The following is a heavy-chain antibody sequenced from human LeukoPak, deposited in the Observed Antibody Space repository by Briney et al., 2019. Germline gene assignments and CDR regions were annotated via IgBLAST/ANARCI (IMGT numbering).Heavy chain of an antibody. CDR1: GGSISSYY. CDR3: ARVYGDYLKFDY. D-gene: IGHD4-17*01. V-gene: IGHV4-59*12. CDR2: IYYSGST. J-gene: IGHJ4*02. Sequence: PSETLSLTCTVSGGSISSYYWSWIRQPPGKGLEWIGYIYYSGSTYYNPSLKSRVTISVDTSKNQFSLKLSSVTAADTAVYYCARVYGDYLKFDYWGQGTLVTVSS.